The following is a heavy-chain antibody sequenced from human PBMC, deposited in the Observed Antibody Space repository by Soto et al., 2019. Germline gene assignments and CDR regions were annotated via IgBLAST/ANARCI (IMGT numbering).Heavy chain of an antibody. CDR2: MNPNTGNS. CDR1: GYTFTSYD. CDR3: ARRAXXXGWNGFGADKYYFDF. J-gene: IGHJ4*02. V-gene: IGHV1-8*01. D-gene: IGHD1-1*01. Sequence: QVQLVQSGAEVRKPGASVKVSCEASGYTFTSYDIYWVRQATGQGLEWMGWMNPNTGNSGYAQKFQGRVTMTSDTSISTAHMELSSLRSEDTAVYYCARRAXXXGWNGFGADKYYFDFWGQGTLVTVSS.